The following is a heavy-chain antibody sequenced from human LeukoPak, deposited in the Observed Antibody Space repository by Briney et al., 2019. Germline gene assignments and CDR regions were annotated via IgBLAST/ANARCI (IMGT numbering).Heavy chain of an antibody. CDR2: ISSSSSTI. CDR1: GFTFSSYS. Sequence: PGGSLRLSCAASGFTFSSYSMNWVRQAPGKRLEWVSYISSSSSTIYYADSVKGRFTISRDNAKNSLYLQMNSLRAEDTAVYYCARRSRRITMVRGATDYMDVWGKGTTVTVSS. V-gene: IGHV3-48*04. J-gene: IGHJ6*03. CDR3: ARRSRRITMVRGATDYMDV. D-gene: IGHD3-10*01.